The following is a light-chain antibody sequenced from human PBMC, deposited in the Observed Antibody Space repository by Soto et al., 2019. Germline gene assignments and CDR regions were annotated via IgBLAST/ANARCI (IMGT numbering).Light chain of an antibody. CDR2: GAS. CDR3: QQYFRPAT. CDR1: QSVSSN. J-gene: IGKJ1*01. V-gene: IGKV3-15*01. Sequence: EIVMTQSPATLSVSPGERATLSCRASQSVSSNLAWYQQKPGQAPRLLIYGASTRATGIPARFSGSGSGTEFTLTISSLQSEDFATYYCQQYFRPATFGQGTKVDI.